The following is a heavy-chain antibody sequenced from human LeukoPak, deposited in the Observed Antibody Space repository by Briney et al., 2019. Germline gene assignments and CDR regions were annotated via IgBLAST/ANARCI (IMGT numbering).Heavy chain of an antibody. CDR3: ARVPFGGSSSWYDGWFDP. Sequence: ASVKVSCKASGYTFTSCGISWVRRAPGQGLEWMGWISAYNGNTNYAQKLQGRVTMTTDTSTSTAYMELRSLRSDDTAVYYCARVPFGGSSSWYDGWFDPWGQGTLVTVSS. CDR2: ISAYNGNT. J-gene: IGHJ5*02. V-gene: IGHV1-18*04. D-gene: IGHD6-13*01. CDR1: GYTFTSCG.